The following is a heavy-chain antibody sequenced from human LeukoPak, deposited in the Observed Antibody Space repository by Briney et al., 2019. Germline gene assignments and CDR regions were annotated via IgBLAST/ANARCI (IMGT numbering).Heavy chain of an antibody. J-gene: IGHJ6*03. CDR1: GFTFNNNG. Sequence: PGGPLRLSCAASGFTFNNNGMHWVRQAPGKGLEWVAFIRYDGSNKYYADSVKGRFTISRDNAKNSLYLQMNSLRAEDTAVYYCARFVDTAMVARYYYYMDVWGKGTTVTVSS. CDR3: ARFVDTAMVARYYYYMDV. D-gene: IGHD5-18*01. CDR2: IRYDGSNK. V-gene: IGHV3-30*02.